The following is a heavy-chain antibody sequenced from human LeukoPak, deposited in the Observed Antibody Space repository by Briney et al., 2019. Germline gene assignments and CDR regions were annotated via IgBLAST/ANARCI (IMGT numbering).Heavy chain of an antibody. Sequence: GGSLRLSCAASGFTFSSYWMHWVRQAQGKGLVWVSRINSDGSSTSYADSVKGRFTISRDYANNTLYLQMNSLRTEDTAVYYCASPVSVAGMTDYWGQGTLVTVYS. D-gene: IGHD6-19*01. CDR2: INSDGSST. CDR1: GFTFSSYW. J-gene: IGHJ4*02. V-gene: IGHV3-74*01. CDR3: ASPVSVAGMTDY.